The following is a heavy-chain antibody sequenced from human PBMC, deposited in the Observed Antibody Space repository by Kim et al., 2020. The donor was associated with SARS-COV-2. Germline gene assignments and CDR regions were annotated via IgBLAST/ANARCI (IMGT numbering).Heavy chain of an antibody. Sequence: GGSLRLSCAASGFTFSSYAMHWVRQAPGKGLEWVAVISYDGSNKYYADSVKGRFTISRDNSKNTLYLQMNSLRAEDTAVYYCARDGRGYSYGHAAYYYYGMDVWGQGTTVTVSS. J-gene: IGHJ6*02. V-gene: IGHV3-30-3*01. CDR1: GFTFSSYA. D-gene: IGHD5-18*01. CDR2: ISYDGSNK. CDR3: ARDGRGYSYGHAAYYYYGMDV.